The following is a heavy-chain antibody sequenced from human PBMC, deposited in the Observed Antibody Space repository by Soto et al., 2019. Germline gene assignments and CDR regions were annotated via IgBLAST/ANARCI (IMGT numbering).Heavy chain of an antibody. CDR1: GFTFTSSA. CDR2: IVVGSGNT. CDR3: AASSGDFWSGYVYYMDV. Sequence: SVKVSCKASGFTFTSSAMQWVRQARGQRLEWIGWIVVGSGNTNYAQKFQERVTITRDMSTSTAYMELSSLRSEDTAVYYCAASSGDFWSGYVYYMDVWGKETTVTLSS. J-gene: IGHJ6*03. V-gene: IGHV1-58*02. D-gene: IGHD3-3*01.